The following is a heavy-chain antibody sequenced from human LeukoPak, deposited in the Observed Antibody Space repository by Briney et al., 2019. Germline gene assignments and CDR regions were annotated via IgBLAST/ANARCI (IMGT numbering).Heavy chain of an antibody. J-gene: IGHJ4*01. CDR3: AKDRGMATLSIFDY. V-gene: IGHV3-23*01. CDR2: VSGSDGTT. CDR1: GFTFSIYA. Sequence: GGSLRLSCAASGFTFSIYAMNWVRQAPGKGLEWVSAVSGSDGTTYYADSLKGRFTISRDNSKNMLYLQMNSLRAEDTAVYYCAKDRGMATLSIFDYWGQVSLVTVAS. D-gene: IGHD6-13*01.